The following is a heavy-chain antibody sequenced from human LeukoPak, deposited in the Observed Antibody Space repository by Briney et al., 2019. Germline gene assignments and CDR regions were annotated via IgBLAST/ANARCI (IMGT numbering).Heavy chain of an antibody. V-gene: IGHV1-2*02. CDR1: GYTFTGYY. Sequence: GASVKVSCKASGYTFTGYYMHWVRQAPGQGLEWMGWINPNSGGTNYAQKFQGRVTMTRDTSISTAYMELSRLRSDDTAVYYCARDTYDFWSGSDYWGQGTLVTVSS. CDR2: INPNSGGT. CDR3: ARDTYDFWSGSDY. J-gene: IGHJ4*02. D-gene: IGHD3-3*01.